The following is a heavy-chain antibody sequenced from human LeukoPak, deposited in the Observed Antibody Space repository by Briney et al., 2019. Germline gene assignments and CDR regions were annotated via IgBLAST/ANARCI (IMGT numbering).Heavy chain of an antibody. CDR3: VRRGYSYGLGYFDY. J-gene: IGHJ4*02. CDR1: GGSITSSSDF. D-gene: IGHD5-18*01. V-gene: IGHV4-39*01. Sequence: PSETLSLTCTVSGGSITSSSDFWGWIRQPPGKGLEGIGGIYYSGSTYYNPSLRSRVTISVDTSKNQFSLKLSSVTAADTAVYYCVRRGYSYGLGYFDYWGQGTLVTVSS. CDR2: IYYSGST.